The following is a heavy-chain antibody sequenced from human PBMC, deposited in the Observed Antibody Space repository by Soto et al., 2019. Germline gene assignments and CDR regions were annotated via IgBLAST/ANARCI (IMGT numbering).Heavy chain of an antibody. CDR1: GFTFSSYA. CDR2: ISGSGGST. J-gene: IGHJ4*02. Sequence: GSLRLSCAASGFTFSSYAMSWVRQAPGKGLEWVSAISGSGGSTYYADSVKGRFTISRDNSKNTLYLQMNSLRAKDTAVYYCAKDRIKSGYQHYWGQGTLVTVSS. CDR3: AKDRIKSGYQHY. V-gene: IGHV3-23*01. D-gene: IGHD3-22*01.